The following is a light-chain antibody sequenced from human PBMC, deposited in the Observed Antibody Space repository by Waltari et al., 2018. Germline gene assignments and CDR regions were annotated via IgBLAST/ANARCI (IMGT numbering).Light chain of an antibody. CDR2: AAS. CDR3: QQYYSNPAT. V-gene: IGKV1-8*01. J-gene: IGKJ1*01. CDR1: QGISSY. Sequence: AIRITQSPSSLSASTGDRVTITCRAIQGISSYLAWYQQKPGKAPKVLIYAASTLQSGVPSRFSGSGSGTDFTLTISCLQSEDFAIYYCQQYYSNPATFGQGTKVEIK.